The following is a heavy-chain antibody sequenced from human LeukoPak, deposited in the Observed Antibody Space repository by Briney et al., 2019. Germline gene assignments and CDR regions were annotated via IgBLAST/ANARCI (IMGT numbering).Heavy chain of an antibody. J-gene: IGHJ4*02. CDR1: GFIFADYT. V-gene: IGHV3-43*01. D-gene: IGHD2-21*01. Sequence: GGSLRLSCAASGFIFADYTMHWVRQTPGKGLEWVSVIGWDGGSIAYADSVKGRFTVSRDNGKSSLHLQMNSLRSDDTALYYCAMGDGSSAYLSLDHWGQGTLVTVSS. CDR3: AMGDGSSAYLSLDH. CDR2: IGWDGGSI.